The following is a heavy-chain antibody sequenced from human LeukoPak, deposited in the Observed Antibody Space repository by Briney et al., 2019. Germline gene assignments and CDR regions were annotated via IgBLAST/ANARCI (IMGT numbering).Heavy chain of an antibody. J-gene: IGHJ4*02. CDR1: GGSFSGYY. D-gene: IGHD3-3*01. Sequence: PSETLSLTCAVYGGSFSGYYWSWIRQPPGKGLEWIGEINHSGSTNYNPSLKSRVTISVDTSKNQFSLKLSSVTAADTAVYYCARGSVWSGYSWGQGTLVTVSS. CDR3: ARGSVWSGYS. CDR2: INHSGST. V-gene: IGHV4-34*01.